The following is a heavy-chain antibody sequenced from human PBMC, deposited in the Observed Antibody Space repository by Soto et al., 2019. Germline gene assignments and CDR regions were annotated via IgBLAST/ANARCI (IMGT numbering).Heavy chain of an antibody. V-gene: IGHV3-30-3*01. D-gene: IGHD3-22*01. CDR2: ISYDGSNK. CDR3: ARVLLDTMIVGGFDY. Sequence: QVQLVESGGGVVQPGRSLRLSCAASGFTFSSYAMHWVRQAPGKGMEWVAVISYDGSNKYYADSVKGRFTISRDKSTNALYLHMNSLRAEDTAVYYCARVLLDTMIVGGFDYWGQGTLVTVAS. CDR1: GFTFSSYA. J-gene: IGHJ4*02.